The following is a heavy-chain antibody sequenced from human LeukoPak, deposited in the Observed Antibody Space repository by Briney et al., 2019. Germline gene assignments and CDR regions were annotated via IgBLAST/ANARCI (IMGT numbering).Heavy chain of an antibody. Sequence: SETLSLTCTVSGGSISSYYWSWIRQPPGRGLEWIGYIYYSGSTNYNPSLKSRVTISVDTSKNQFSLKLSSVTAADTAVYYCARTTVWRGYYFDYWGQGTLVTVSS. CDR2: IYYSGST. V-gene: IGHV4-59*08. CDR3: ARTTVWRGYYFDY. J-gene: IGHJ4*02. D-gene: IGHD3-3*01. CDR1: GGSISSYY.